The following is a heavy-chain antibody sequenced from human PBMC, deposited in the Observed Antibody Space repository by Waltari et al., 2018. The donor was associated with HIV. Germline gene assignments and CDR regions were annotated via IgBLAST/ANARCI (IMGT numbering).Heavy chain of an antibody. CDR1: GFTFAEYA. D-gene: IGHD3-3*01. V-gene: IGHV3-9*01. J-gene: IGHJ4*02. CDR3: AKATSSITIFGIVIGYFDY. Sequence: EVQLVASGGGLVQPGRSLRLSCATSGFTFAEYASHWARKAPEKGLGWVSGVNWNSANIGYADSVKGRFTISRDNAKNSLYLQMNSLRPEDTALYYCAKATSSITIFGIVIGYFDYWGQGTLVTVSS. CDR2: VNWNSANI.